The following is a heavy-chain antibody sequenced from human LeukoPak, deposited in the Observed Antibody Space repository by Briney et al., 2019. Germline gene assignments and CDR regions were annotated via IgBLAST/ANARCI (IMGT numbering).Heavy chain of an antibody. CDR2: INPNSGAT. V-gene: IGHV1-2*02. CDR1: GYTFTGYY. J-gene: IGHJ4*02. Sequence: ASVKVSCKASGYTFTGYYIHWVRQAPGQGLEWMGWINPNSGATDYAQKFQGRVTMTRDTSIYTAYMEVSSLRSDDTAIYYCARSVVTMIRGSMGYWGQGTLVTVSS. CDR3: ARSVVTMIRGSMGY. D-gene: IGHD3-10*01.